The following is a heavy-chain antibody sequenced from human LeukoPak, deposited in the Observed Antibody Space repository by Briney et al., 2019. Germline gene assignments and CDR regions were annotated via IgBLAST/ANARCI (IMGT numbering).Heavy chain of an antibody. V-gene: IGHV3-23*01. CDR1: GFSFSSYA. CDR3: ARGGKYYYDSSGYYNY. Sequence: QPGGSLRLSCAASGFSFSSYAMSWVRQAPGKGLEWVSSIIASGGSTYYADSVKGRFTISRDNSKNTVYLQMNSLRAEDTAVYYCARGGKYYYDSSGYYNYWGQGTLVTVSS. CDR2: IIASGGST. D-gene: IGHD3-22*01. J-gene: IGHJ4*02.